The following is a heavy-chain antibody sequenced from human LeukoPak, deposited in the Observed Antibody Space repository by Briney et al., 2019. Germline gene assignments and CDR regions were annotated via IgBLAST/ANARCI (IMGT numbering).Heavy chain of an antibody. D-gene: IGHD1-14*01. CDR1: GFTFSSYD. CDR2: IGTAGDT. V-gene: IGHV3-13*01. CDR3: ARVNRGDLSNHLYYYYYYGMDV. J-gene: IGHJ6*02. Sequence: QSGGSLRLSCAASGFTFSSYDTHWVRQATGKGLEWVSAIGTAGDTYYPGSVKGRFTISRENAKNSLYLQMNSLRAEDTAVYYCARVNRGDLSNHLYYYYYYGMDVWGQGTTVTVSS.